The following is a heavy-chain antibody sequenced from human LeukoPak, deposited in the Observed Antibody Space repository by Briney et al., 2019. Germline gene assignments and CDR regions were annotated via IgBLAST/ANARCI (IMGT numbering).Heavy chain of an antibody. CDR1: GGSISSGGYS. CDR2: IYHSGST. CDR3: ARGLFYGDYDYFDY. Sequence: SETLSLTCAVSGGSISSGGYSWSWIRQPPGKGLEWIGYIYHSGSTYYNPSLKSRVTISVDRSKNQFSLKLSSVTAADTAVYYCARGLFYGDYDYFDYWGQGTLVTVSS. V-gene: IGHV4-30-2*01. J-gene: IGHJ4*02. D-gene: IGHD4-17*01.